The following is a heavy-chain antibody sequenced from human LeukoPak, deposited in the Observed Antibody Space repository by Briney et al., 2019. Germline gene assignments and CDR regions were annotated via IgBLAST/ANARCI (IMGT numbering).Heavy chain of an antibody. D-gene: IGHD3-16*02. CDR1: GFTFSSYS. J-gene: IGHJ6*04. CDR2: ISSSSSTI. Sequence: GGSLRLSCAASGFTFSSYSMNWVCQAPGKGLEWVSYISSSSSTIYYADSVEGRFTISRDNAKNSLYLQMNSLRAEDTAVYYCARDLFYDYVWGSYRYSGMDVWGKGTTVTVSS. V-gene: IGHV3-48*01. CDR3: ARDLFYDYVWGSYRYSGMDV.